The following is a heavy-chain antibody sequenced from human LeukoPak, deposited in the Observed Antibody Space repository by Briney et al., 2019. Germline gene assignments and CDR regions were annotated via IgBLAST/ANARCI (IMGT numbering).Heavy chain of an antibody. V-gene: IGHV1-46*01. CDR1: GYTFTSYY. D-gene: IGHD3-10*01. CDR2: INPSGGST. Sequence: GASVKVSCKASGYTFTSYYMHWVRQAPGQGLEWMGIINPSGGSTSYAQKFQGRVTMTRDTSTSTVYMELSSLRSEDTAVYYCARDSNGGEPDGSGSFDYWGQGTLVTVSS. CDR3: ARDSNGGEPDGSGSFDY. J-gene: IGHJ4*02.